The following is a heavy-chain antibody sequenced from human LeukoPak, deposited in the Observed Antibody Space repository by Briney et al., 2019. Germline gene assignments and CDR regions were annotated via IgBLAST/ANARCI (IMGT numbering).Heavy chain of an antibody. CDR1: GGSISSSNW. V-gene: IGHV4-4*02. J-gene: IGHJ3*02. D-gene: IGHD3-10*01. CDR2: IYHSGST. Sequence: SETLSLTCAVSGGSISSSNWWSWVRQPPGKGLEWIGEIYHSGSTNYNPSLKSRVTISVDKSKKQFSLKLSSVTAADTAVYYCARRTRAGKGAFDIWGQGTMVTVSS. CDR3: ARRTRAGKGAFDI.